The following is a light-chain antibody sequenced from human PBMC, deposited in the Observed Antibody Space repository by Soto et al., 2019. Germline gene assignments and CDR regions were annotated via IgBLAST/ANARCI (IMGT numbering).Light chain of an antibody. CDR1: SSGVGGYNY. CDR2: DVS. Sequence: QSALTQPASVSGSPGQSIPISCTGTSSGVGGYNYVSWYQQHPGKAPKLMIYDVSNRPSGVSNRFSGSKSGNTASLTISVLQAEDEADYYCSSYTSSSTLVFGGGTKVTVL. V-gene: IGLV2-14*01. J-gene: IGLJ2*01. CDR3: SSYTSSSTLV.